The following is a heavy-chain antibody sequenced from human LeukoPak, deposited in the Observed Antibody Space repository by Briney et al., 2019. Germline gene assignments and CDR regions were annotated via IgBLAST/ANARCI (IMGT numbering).Heavy chain of an antibody. Sequence: SETLSLTCAVYGGSFSGYYWSRIRQPPGKGLEWIGEIIVSGSTNYNPSLKSRVTISVDTSKNQFSLKLSSVTAADTAVYYCARGPVVVPAAMRVRWFDPWGQGTLVTVSS. J-gene: IGHJ5*02. V-gene: IGHV4-34*01. D-gene: IGHD2-2*01. CDR3: ARGPVVVPAAMRVRWFDP. CDR1: GGSFSGYY. CDR2: IIVSGST.